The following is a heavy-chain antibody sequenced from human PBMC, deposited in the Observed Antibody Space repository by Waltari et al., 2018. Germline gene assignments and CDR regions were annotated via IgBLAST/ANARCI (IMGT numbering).Heavy chain of an antibody. V-gene: IGHV4-39*07. CDR2: IYYSGST. Sequence: QLQLQESGPGLVKPSETLSLTCTVSGGSISSSSYYWGWIRQPPGKGLEWIGSIYYSGSTYYNPSLKSRVTISVDTSKNQFSLKLSSVTAADTAVYYCAREGGSYMGHWFDPWGQGTLVTVSS. J-gene: IGHJ5*02. D-gene: IGHD1-26*01. CDR1: GGSISSSSYY. CDR3: AREGGSYMGHWFDP.